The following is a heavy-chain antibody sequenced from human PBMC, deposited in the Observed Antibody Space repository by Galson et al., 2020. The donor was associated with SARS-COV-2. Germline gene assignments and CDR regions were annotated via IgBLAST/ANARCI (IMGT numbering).Heavy chain of an antibody. CDR1: GYSFTSYW. D-gene: IGHD2-2*01. V-gene: IGHV5-51*01. CDR2: IYPGDSDT. CDR3: ARVPMVVPASYYYYGMDV. Sequence: GESLKISCKGSGYSFTSYWIGWVRQMPGKGLEWMGIIYPGDSDTRYSPSFQGQVTISADKSISTAYLQWSSLKASDTAMYYCARVPMVVPASYYYYGMDVWGQGTTVTVSS. J-gene: IGHJ6*02.